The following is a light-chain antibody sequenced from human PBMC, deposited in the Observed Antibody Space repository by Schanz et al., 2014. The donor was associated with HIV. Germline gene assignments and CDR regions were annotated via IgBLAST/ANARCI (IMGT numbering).Light chain of an antibody. Sequence: QSALTQPPSASGSPGQSVTISCTGTSSDDGGYNHVSWYQQHPGKAPKLMIYEVIKRPSGVSNRFSGSKSGNTASLTISGLQAEDEADYYCCSYTGSGTLVFGGGTKLTVL. CDR3: CSYTGSGTLV. CDR2: EVI. J-gene: IGLJ2*01. V-gene: IGLV2-23*02. CDR1: SSDDGGYNH.